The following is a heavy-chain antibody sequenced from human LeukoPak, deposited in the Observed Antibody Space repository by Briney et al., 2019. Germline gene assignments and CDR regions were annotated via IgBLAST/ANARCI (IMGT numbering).Heavy chain of an antibody. CDR2: INSDGTTT. V-gene: IGHV3-74*01. J-gene: IGHJ6*02. CDR3: ARGGEVTIFGVVDGMDV. D-gene: IGHD3-3*01. CDR1: GFTFISYG. Sequence: GGSLRLSCAVSGFTFISYGMHWVRQAPGKGLVWVSRINSDGTTTSYADSVKGRFTISRDNAKNTLYLQMNSLRAEDTAVYSCARGGEVTIFGVVDGMDVWGQGTTVTVSS.